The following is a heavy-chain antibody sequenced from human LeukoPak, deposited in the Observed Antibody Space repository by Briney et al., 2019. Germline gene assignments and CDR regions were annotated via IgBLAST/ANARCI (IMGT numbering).Heavy chain of an antibody. V-gene: IGHV4-59*08. CDR1: GGSISGYY. D-gene: IGHD3-22*01. CDR2: IYYSGST. Sequence: KPSETLSLTCTVSGGSISGYYWSWIRQPPRKGLEGIGYIYYSGSTNYNPSLKSRVTISVDTSRNQFSLKLTSVTAADTAVYYCAKVSDRDSSGYYWGFEYWGQGTLVTVSS. J-gene: IGHJ4*02. CDR3: AKVSDRDSSGYYWGFEY.